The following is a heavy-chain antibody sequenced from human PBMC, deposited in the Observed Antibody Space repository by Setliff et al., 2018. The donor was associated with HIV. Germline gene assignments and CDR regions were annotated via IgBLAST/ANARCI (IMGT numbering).Heavy chain of an antibody. V-gene: IGHV1-3*01. D-gene: IGHD3-16*01. CDR2: INLVTGKT. CDR1: GYTFTQSHD. CDR3: ANGGSGGQFDH. J-gene: IGHJ4*02. Sequence: ASVKVSCKTSGYTFTQSHDLHWVRQVPGQGPEWMGWINLVTGKTAYLRKFRGRVIITRDTSATTAFMEMSSLRSEDTAVYFCANGGSGGQFDHWGQGTLVTVSS.